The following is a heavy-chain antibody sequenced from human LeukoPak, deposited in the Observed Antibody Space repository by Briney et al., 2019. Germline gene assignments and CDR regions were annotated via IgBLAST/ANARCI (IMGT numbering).Heavy chain of an antibody. CDR3: ARVDPYSSGWKNAFDI. CDR1: GGSISSYY. CDR2: IYYSGST. D-gene: IGHD6-19*01. J-gene: IGHJ3*02. Sequence: SETLSLTCTVSGGSISSYYWSWIRQPPGKGLEWIGYIYYSGSTNYNPSLKSRVTISVDTSKNQFSPKLSSVTAADTAVYYCARVDPYSSGWKNAFDIWGQGTMVTVSS. V-gene: IGHV4-59*01.